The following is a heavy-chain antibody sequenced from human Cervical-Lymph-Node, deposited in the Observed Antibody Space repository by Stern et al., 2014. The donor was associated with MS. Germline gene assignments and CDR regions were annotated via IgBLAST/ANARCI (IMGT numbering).Heavy chain of an antibody. D-gene: IGHD2-2*01. CDR2: IIPALNVA. V-gene: IGHV1-69*09. CDR3: AGPAPLD. J-gene: IGHJ4*02. CDR1: GGSLSTYT. Sequence: VQLVESEAELKKPGSSVKVSYKASGGSLSTYTITWVRQAPGQGLEWMGRIIPALNVAIYAQKFQGRLTITADKSTSTAYMEMSRLRSDDTAVYYCAGPAPLDWGQGTLVTVSS.